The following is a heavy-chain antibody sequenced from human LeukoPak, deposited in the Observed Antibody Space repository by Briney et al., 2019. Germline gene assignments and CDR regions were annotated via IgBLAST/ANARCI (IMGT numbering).Heavy chain of an antibody. CDR2: IIPIFGTA. Sequence: ASVKVSCKASGGTFSSYAISWVRQAPGQGLEWMGGIIPIFGTANYAQKFQGRVTITADESTSTAYMELSSLRSEDTAVYYCARDSIVYDILTGYPFNRNYFDYWGQGTLVTVSS. J-gene: IGHJ4*02. V-gene: IGHV1-69*13. CDR1: GGTFSSYA. D-gene: IGHD3-9*01. CDR3: ARDSIVYDILTGYPFNRNYFDY.